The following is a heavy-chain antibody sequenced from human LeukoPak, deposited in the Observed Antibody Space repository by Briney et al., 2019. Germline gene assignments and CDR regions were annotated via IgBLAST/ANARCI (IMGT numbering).Heavy chain of an antibody. D-gene: IGHD6-13*01. CDR2: IRQDGGEN. Sequence: GGTLRLSCAVSGFTFTDYWMNWVRPAPGRGRECVASIRQDGGENYYVDSVKGRFTISRDNTKTSLYLQMSALKAEETAVYYCARDGTAAGVYFDLWGQGTLVTVSS. CDR3: ARDGTAAGVYFDL. J-gene: IGHJ4*01. CDR1: GFTFTDYW. V-gene: IGHV3-7*01.